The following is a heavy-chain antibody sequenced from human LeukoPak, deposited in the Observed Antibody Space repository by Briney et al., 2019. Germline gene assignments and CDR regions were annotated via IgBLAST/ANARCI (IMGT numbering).Heavy chain of an antibody. CDR3: AREVPGYYNAMDV. Sequence: SETLSLTCTVSGGSISSYYWSWIRQPPGKGLEWIGYIYYSGGTNYNPSLKSRVTISVDTSKNQFSLKLSSVTAADTAVYYCAREVPGYYNAMDVWGQGTTVTVSS. CDR1: GGSISSYY. CDR2: IYYSGGT. D-gene: IGHD7-27*01. V-gene: IGHV4-59*12. J-gene: IGHJ6*02.